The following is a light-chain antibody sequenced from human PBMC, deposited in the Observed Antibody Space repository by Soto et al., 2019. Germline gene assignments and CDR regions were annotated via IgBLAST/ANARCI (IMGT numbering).Light chain of an antibody. J-gene: IGLJ3*02. CDR1: SSDVGGYNY. CDR2: DVS. V-gene: IGLV2-11*01. CDR3: CSYAGSYTWV. Sequence: QSALTQPRSVSGSPGQSVTISCTGTSSDVGGYNYVSWYQLHPGTAPKLMLYDVSKRPSGVHDRFSGSKSGNTASLTISGLQAEDEADYYCCSYAGSYTWVFGGGTKLTVL.